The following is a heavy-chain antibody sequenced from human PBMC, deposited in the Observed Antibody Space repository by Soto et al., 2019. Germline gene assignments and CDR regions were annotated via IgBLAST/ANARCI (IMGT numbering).Heavy chain of an antibody. V-gene: IGHV1-69*01. CDR3: ARSQGSSTSLEIYYYYYYGMDV. Sequence: QVQLVQSGAEVKKPGSSVKVSCKASGGTFGSYAISWVRQAPGQGLEWTGGIITIPGTANYAQKFQGTVTIAADESTSTAYMELSSLRSEDTAVYYCARSQGSSTSLEIYYYYYYGMDVWCQGTTVTVSS. D-gene: IGHD2-2*01. J-gene: IGHJ6*02. CDR1: GGTFGSYA. CDR2: IITIPGTA.